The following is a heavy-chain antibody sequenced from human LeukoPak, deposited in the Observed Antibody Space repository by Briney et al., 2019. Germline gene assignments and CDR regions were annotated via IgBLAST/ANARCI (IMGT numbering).Heavy chain of an antibody. CDR1: GFTVSSNY. CDR3: AKDTFVQYCSSTSCSEDY. J-gene: IGHJ4*02. CDR2: ISGSGGST. D-gene: IGHD2-2*01. Sequence: GGSLRLSCAASGFTVSSNYMSWVRQAPGKGLEWVSAISGSGGSTYYADSVKGRFTISRDNSKNTLYLQMNSLRAEDTAVYYCAKDTFVQYCSSTSCSEDYWGQGTLVTVSS. V-gene: IGHV3-23*01.